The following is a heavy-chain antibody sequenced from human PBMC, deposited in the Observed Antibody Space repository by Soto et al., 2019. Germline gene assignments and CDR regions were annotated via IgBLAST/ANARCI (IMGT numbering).Heavy chain of an antibody. CDR3: ARGRRGEDDAFHI. J-gene: IGHJ3*02. Sequence: GASVKVSCKASGYTFTSYDINWVRQATGQGLEWMGWMNPNSGNTGYAQKFQGRVTMTRDTSISTAYMELSSLRSEDTAVYDCARGRRGEDDAFHIWGQGTMVTVSS. V-gene: IGHV1-8*01. CDR2: MNPNSGNT. CDR1: GYTFTSYD. D-gene: IGHD3-10*01.